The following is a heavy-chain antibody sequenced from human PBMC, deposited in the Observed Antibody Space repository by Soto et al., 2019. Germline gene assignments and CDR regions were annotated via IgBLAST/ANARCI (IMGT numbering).Heavy chain of an antibody. CDR3: AKAYCSDTTCSRGYFDY. V-gene: IGHV3-23*01. D-gene: IGHD2-2*01. CDR1: GFSFTSYA. J-gene: IGHJ4*02. CDR2: ISSSGGGT. Sequence: GGSLRLSCAASGFSFTSYAMTWVRQAPGKGLEWVSGISSSGGGTYYAGSVKGRFTISRDNSKNTLYLQMNSLRAEDTAVYYCAKAYCSDTTCSRGYFDYWGQGTLVTVSS.